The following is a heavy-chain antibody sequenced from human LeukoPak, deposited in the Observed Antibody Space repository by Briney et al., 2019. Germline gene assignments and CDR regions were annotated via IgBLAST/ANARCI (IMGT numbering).Heavy chain of an antibody. Sequence: PGGSLRLSCAASGFTVSSNYMSWVRQAPGKGLEWVSVIYSGGSTYYADSVKGRFTISRDNSKNTLYLQMNSLRAEDTAVYYCARAGYYDSSGYYSPAFDIWGQGTMVTVSS. J-gene: IGHJ3*02. V-gene: IGHV3-66*01. CDR2: IYSGGST. CDR3: ARAGYYDSSGYYSPAFDI. D-gene: IGHD3-22*01. CDR1: GFTVSSNY.